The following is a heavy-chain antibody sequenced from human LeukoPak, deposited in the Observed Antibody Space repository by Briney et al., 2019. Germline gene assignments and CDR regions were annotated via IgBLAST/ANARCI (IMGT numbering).Heavy chain of an antibody. CDR2: IYNSGST. CDR1: GGSISIYY. Sequence: SETLSLTCIVSGGSISIYYWNWIRQPPGKGLEWIGYIYNSGSTDYNPSLERRVTISADTSKNQFSLKLTSVTAADTAVYYCARDRELGSWGQGTLVTVSS. D-gene: IGHD3-16*01. J-gene: IGHJ5*02. CDR3: ARDRELGS. V-gene: IGHV4-59*01.